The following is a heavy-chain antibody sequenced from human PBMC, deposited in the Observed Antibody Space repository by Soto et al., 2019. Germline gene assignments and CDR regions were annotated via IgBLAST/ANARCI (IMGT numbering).Heavy chain of an antibody. D-gene: IGHD6-6*01. V-gene: IGHV3-9*01. J-gene: IGHJ6*02. CDR3: AKDMLDRSLAVYGLDV. CDR1: GFTFDDYS. Sequence: EVQLVESGGGLVQPGRSLRLSCAASGFTFDDYSMHWVRQAPGKGLEWVSGISWNSGTIGYADSVKGRFTISRDNAKNSLYLQMNSLRAEDTALYYCAKDMLDRSLAVYGLDVWGQGTTVTVSS. CDR2: ISWNSGTI.